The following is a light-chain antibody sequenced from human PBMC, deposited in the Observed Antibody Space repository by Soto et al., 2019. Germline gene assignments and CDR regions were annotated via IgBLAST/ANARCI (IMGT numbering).Light chain of an antibody. CDR3: QQFNSYPVT. CDR2: DAS. Sequence: AIQLTQSPSSLSASVGDRVTITCRASQGISSALAWYQQKPGKAPKLLIYDASSVESGVPSRFTGSGSGTDFTLTISSLQHENFATYYFQQFNSYPVTFGPETKVDIK. V-gene: IGKV1-13*02. J-gene: IGKJ3*01. CDR1: QGISSA.